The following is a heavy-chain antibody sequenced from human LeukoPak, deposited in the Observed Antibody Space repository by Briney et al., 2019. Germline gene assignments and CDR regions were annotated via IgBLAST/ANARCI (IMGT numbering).Heavy chain of an antibody. D-gene: IGHD2-15*01. CDR1: GGTFSSYA. CDR2: IIPIFGTA. Sequence: GASVKVSCKASGGTFSSYAISWVRQAPGQGLEWMGGIIPIFGTANYAQKFQGRVTITADESTSTAYMELSSLRSEDTAVYYCARQRVVVVVAAHIPAQGYYYGMDVWGQGTTVTVSS. V-gene: IGHV1-69*13. J-gene: IGHJ6*02. CDR3: ARQRVVVVVAAHIPAQGYYYGMDV.